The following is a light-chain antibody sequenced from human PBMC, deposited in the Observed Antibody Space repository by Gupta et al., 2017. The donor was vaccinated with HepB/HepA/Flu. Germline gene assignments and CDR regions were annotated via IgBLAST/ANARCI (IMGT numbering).Light chain of an antibody. J-gene: IGKJ1*01. CDR2: GAS. CDR3: HQYNNRTPWT. CDR1: QSANSN. Sequence: EIAMTQSPATLSVFPGERATHSCRTSQSANSNLAWYQQKPGQAPRLLIYGASTRATGIPARFSGSGFGTEFTLTISSLQSEDFAIYYCHQYNNRTPWTFGQGTKVEIK. V-gene: IGKV3-15*01.